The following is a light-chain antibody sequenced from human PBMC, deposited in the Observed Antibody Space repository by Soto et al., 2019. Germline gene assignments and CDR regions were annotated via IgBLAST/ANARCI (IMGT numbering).Light chain of an antibody. CDR3: QQRANWPLTT. V-gene: IGKV3-11*01. J-gene: IGKJ5*01. Sequence: EIVLTQSPATLSLSPGERATLSCMSSQSVSNVLAWYQQKPGQAPRLLIYDASNRATGIPARFSGSGSGTDFTLTIRSLEPEDFAIYYCQQRANWPLTTFGHGTRLEIK. CDR1: QSVSNV. CDR2: DAS.